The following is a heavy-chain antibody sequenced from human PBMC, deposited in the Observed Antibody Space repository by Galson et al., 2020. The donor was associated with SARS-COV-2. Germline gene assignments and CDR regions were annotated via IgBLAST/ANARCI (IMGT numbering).Heavy chain of an antibody. Sequence: GGSLRLSCAASGFTFSTYAMSWVRQAPGKGLEWVSSISGGGGSTFYADSVKGRLIISRDDSKNTLFLQMNSLRAEDTAVYYCARALSRIFSSSGDWFDPWGQGTLVTVSS. CDR3: ARALSRIFSSSGDWFDP. D-gene: IGHD6-25*01. CDR1: GFTFSTYA. V-gene: IGHV3-23*01. J-gene: IGHJ5*02. CDR2: ISGGGGST.